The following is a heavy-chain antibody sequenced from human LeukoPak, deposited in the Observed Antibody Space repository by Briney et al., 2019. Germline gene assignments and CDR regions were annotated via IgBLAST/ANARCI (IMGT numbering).Heavy chain of an antibody. Sequence: ASVKVSCKASGYTFTSYGISWVRQAPGQGLEWMGWISAYNGNTNYAQKLPGRVTMTTDTSTSTAYMELRSLRFDDTAVYYCARGAAAGTPVDYWGQGTLVTVSS. CDR3: ARGAAAGTPVDY. CDR2: ISAYNGNT. CDR1: GYTFTSYG. V-gene: IGHV1-18*04. D-gene: IGHD6-13*01. J-gene: IGHJ4*02.